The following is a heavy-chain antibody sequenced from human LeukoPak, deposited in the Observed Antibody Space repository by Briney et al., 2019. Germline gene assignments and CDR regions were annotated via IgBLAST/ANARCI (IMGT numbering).Heavy chain of an antibody. V-gene: IGHV4-34*01. D-gene: IGHD2-21*02. CDR1: GRSFSGYY. J-gene: IGHJ4*02. CDR2: INHSGST. CDR3: ARGDIVVVTAIPSHYFDY. Sequence: SETLSLTCAVYGRSFSGYYWSWIRQPPGKGLEWIGEINHSGSTNYNPSLKSRVTISVDTSKNQFSLKLTSVTAADTAVYYCARGDIVVVTAIPSHYFDYWGQGTLVTVSS.